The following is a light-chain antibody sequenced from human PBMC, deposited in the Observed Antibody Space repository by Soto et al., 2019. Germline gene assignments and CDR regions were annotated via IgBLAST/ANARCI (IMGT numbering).Light chain of an antibody. V-gene: IGKV1-13*02. CDR1: LRISTA. CDR3: QQWNTYPIT. CDR2: DAS. Sequence: AIQLTQSPSSLSASVGDRVTITCRASLRISTALAWYQQKPGRAPRLLIYDASSLESGVPSRFSGSGSATDFTLPISSLQPEDFATYYCQQWNTYPITFGQGTRLETK. J-gene: IGKJ5*01.